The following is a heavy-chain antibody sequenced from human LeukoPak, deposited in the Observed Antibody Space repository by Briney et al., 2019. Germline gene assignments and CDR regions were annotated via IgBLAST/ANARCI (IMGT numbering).Heavy chain of an antibody. V-gene: IGHV3-23*01. CDR2: ISISGGST. Sequence: GGSLRLSCAASGISISSYAMSGVRQAPGKGLEWVSGISISGGSTSYADSVKGRFTISRDNSKSTMYLQMNSLRAEDTAVYHCAKTNGYYDLWGQGTLAIVSS. CDR3: AKTNGYYDL. CDR1: GISISSYA. J-gene: IGHJ4*02. D-gene: IGHD3-22*01.